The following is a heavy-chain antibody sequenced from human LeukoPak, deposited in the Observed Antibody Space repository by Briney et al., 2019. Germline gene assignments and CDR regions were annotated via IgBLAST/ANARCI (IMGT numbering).Heavy chain of an antibody. V-gene: IGHV4-30-4*08. CDR2: IYYSGST. CDR3: AIFPVPAAMDADY. CDR1: GGSISSGDYY. D-gene: IGHD2-2*01. Sequence: PSQTLSLTCTVSGGSISSGDYYWSWIRQPPGKGLEWIGYIYYSGSTYYNPSPKSRVTISVDTSKNQFSLKLSSVTAADTALYYCAIFPVPAAMDADYWGQGTLVTVSS. J-gene: IGHJ4*02.